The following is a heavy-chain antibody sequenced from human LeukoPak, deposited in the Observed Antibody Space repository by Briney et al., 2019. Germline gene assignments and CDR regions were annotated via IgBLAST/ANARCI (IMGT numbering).Heavy chain of an antibody. J-gene: IGHJ4*02. CDR1: GFTFSSYS. CDR3: ARAVLLWFGELYYFDY. D-gene: IGHD3-10*01. CDR2: ISSSSSYI. Sequence: GGSLRRSCAASGFTFSSYSMNWVRQAPGKGLEWVSSISSSSSYIYYADSVKGRFTISRDNAKNSLYLQMNSLRAEDTAVYYCARAVLLWFGELYYFDYWGQGTLVTVSS. V-gene: IGHV3-21*01.